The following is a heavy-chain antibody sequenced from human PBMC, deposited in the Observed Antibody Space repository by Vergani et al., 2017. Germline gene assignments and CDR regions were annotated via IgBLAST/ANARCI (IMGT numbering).Heavy chain of an antibody. CDR1: GFTFSSYA. D-gene: IGHD3-3*01. Sequence: EVQLLESGGGLVQPGGSLRLSCAASGFTFSSYAMSWVRQAPGKGLEWVSAISGSGGSTYYADSVKGRFTISRDNSKNTLYLQMNSLRAEDTAVYYCAKLVNYDFWSGYDTFDYCGQGTLVTVSS. CDR2: ISGSGGST. J-gene: IGHJ4*02. V-gene: IGHV3-23*01. CDR3: AKLVNYDFWSGYDTFDY.